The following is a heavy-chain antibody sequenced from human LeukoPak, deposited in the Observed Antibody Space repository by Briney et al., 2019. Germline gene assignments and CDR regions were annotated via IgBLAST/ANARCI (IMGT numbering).Heavy chain of an antibody. Sequence: PGGSLRLSCAASGFALSAYYMSWIRQAPGKGLEWLSYSASSGTKTYHADSVKGRFSISRDNAKNSLYLQMNSLRAEDTAVYYCARDRGAVQEQYFDYWGQGTLVTVSS. V-gene: IGHV3-11*01. J-gene: IGHJ4*02. CDR3: ARDRGAVQEQYFDY. D-gene: IGHD1/OR15-1a*01. CDR1: GFALSAYY. CDR2: SASSGTKT.